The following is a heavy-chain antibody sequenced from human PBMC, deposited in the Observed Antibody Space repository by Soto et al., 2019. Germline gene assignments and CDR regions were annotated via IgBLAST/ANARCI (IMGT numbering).Heavy chain of an antibody. CDR1: GFTFSSYG. Sequence: QVQLVESGGGVVQPGRSLRLSCAASGFTFSSYGMHWVRQAPGKGLEWVAVISYDGSNKYYADSVKGRFTISRDNSKNPLYLQMNSLRAEDTAVYYCAKGGMTYFPGALDYWGQGTLVTVSS. J-gene: IGHJ4*02. CDR2: ISYDGSNK. V-gene: IGHV3-30*18. CDR3: AKGGMTYFPGALDY. D-gene: IGHD7-27*01.